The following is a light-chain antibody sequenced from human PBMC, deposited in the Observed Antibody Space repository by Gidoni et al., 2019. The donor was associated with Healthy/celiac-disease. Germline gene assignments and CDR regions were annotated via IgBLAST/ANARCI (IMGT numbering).Light chain of an antibody. CDR1: HDITNY. Sequence: DIQMTQSPSSLSASVGDRVTITCQASHDITNYLNWYQQKPGTAPKLLIYEASTVETGVPSRFSGSGSETDFTFTSSSLQPEDIATYYCQQYDNLPLTFGGGTRVEIK. CDR3: QQYDNLPLT. CDR2: EAS. V-gene: IGKV1-33*01. J-gene: IGKJ4*01.